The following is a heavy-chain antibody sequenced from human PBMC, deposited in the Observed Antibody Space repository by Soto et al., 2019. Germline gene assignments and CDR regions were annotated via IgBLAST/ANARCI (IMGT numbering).Heavy chain of an antibody. CDR3: TRVRGSSSWYARYYGMDA. J-gene: IGHJ6*02. CDR2: IRSKAYGGTT. D-gene: IGHD6-13*01. CDR1: GFTFGDYA. V-gene: IGHV3-49*03. Sequence: GGSLRLSCTASGFTFGDYAMSWFRQAPGKGLERVGFIRSKAYGGTTEYAASVKGRFTISRDDSKSIAYLQMNSLKTEDTAVYYCTRVRGSSSWYARYYGMDAWGQGTTVTVSS.